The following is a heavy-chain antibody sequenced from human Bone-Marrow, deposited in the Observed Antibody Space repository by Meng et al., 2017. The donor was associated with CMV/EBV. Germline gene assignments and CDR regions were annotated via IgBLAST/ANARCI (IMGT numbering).Heavy chain of an antibody. CDR2: VYYSGST. Sequence: SETLSLTCTVSGGSVSRSVYYWGWIRQPPGKGLEWIGNVYYSGSTYSNPSLKSRVTMSVDTSKNQFSLKLSSVTAADTAVYYCARGPDCNSTSCTDYWGQGTLVTVSS. D-gene: IGHD2-2*01. J-gene: IGHJ4*02. CDR1: GGSVSRSVYY. V-gene: IGHV4-39*01. CDR3: ARGPDCNSTSCTDY.